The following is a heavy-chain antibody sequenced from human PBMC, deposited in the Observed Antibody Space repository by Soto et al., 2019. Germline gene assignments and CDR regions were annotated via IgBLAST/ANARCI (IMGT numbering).Heavy chain of an antibody. J-gene: IGHJ4*02. CDR3: AKDRGITGLSTY. CDR1: GDSISSSY. CDR2: IYYSGGT. Sequence: PSETLSLTCTVSGDSISSSYWSWIRQPPGKGLEWIGYIYYSGGTNYNPSLKSRVTISIEKSKNQVSLKLTSVTAADTAVYYCAKDRGITGLSTYWGQGTPVTVYS. D-gene: IGHD3-10*01. V-gene: IGHV4-59*01.